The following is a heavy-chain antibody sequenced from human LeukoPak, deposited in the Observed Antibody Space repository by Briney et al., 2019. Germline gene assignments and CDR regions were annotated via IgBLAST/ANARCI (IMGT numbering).Heavy chain of an antibody. CDR1: GGSISSSSYY. Sequence: TLSXTCTVSGGSISSSSYYWGWIRQPPGKGLEWIGSIYYSGSTYYNPSLKSRVTISVDTSKNQFSLKLSSVTAADTAVYYCARFRGRTYGDYGDYWGLGTLVTVSS. V-gene: IGHV4-39*01. CDR2: IYYSGST. CDR3: ARFRGRTYGDYGDY. D-gene: IGHD4-17*01. J-gene: IGHJ4*02.